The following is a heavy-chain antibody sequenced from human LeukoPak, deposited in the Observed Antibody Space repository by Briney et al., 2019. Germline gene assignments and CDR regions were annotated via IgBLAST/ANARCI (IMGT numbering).Heavy chain of an antibody. V-gene: IGHV1-69*13. D-gene: IGHD3-16*02. CDR2: IIPIFGTA. J-gene: IGHJ4*02. CDR3: ARGVISRGYFDY. Sequence: SVKVSCKASGGTFSSYAISWVRQAPGQGLEWMGGIIPIFGTANYAQKFQGRVTITADESTSTAYMELSSLRSEGTAVYYCARGVISRGYFDYWGQGTLVTVSS. CDR1: GGTFSSYA.